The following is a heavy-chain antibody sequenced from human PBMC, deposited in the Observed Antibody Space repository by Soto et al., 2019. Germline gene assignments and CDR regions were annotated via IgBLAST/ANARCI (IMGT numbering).Heavy chain of an antibody. CDR2: ISSSGNTI. J-gene: IGHJ5*02. CDR3: ARVRGYYGSGP. CDR1: GFSFSDYY. V-gene: IGHV3-11*01. D-gene: IGHD3-10*01. Sequence: QAQLVESGGGLATPGGSLRLSCAASGFSFSDYYMSWFRQAPGEGLEWISYISSSGNTIYYADSVRGRFTISRDNAKNSLYLQMNSLIAEDTAVYYCARVRGYYGSGPWGQGTLVTVTS.